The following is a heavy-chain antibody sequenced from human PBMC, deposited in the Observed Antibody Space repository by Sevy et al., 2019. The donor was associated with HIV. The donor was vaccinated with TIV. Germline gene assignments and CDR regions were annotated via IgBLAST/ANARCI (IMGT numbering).Heavy chain of an antibody. CDR2: IYYSGST. Sequence: SETLSLTCTVSGGSVSSGSYYWSWIRQPPGKGLEWIGYIYYSGSTNYNPSLKSRVTISVDTSKNQFSLKLSSVTAADTAVYYCARGGRGGQLWSRRPRYYYYGMDVWGQGTTVTVSS. V-gene: IGHV4-61*01. CDR1: GGSVSSGSYY. D-gene: IGHD5-18*01. CDR3: ARGGRGGQLWSRRPRYYYYGMDV. J-gene: IGHJ6*02.